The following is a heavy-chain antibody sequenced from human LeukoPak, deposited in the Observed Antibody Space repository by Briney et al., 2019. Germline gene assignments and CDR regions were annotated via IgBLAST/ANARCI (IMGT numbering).Heavy chain of an antibody. J-gene: IGHJ6*02. CDR3: ARANIGSHHSRPYYYYGMDV. CDR1: GYTFTSYY. Sequence: GASVKVSCKASGYTFTSYYMHLVRQAPGQGLEWMGISNPSGGSTSYAQKFQGRVTMTRDTSTSTVYMELSSLRSEDTAVYYCARANIGSHHSRPYYYYGMDVWGQGTTVTVSS. D-gene: IGHD1-26*01. CDR2: SNPSGGST. V-gene: IGHV1-46*01.